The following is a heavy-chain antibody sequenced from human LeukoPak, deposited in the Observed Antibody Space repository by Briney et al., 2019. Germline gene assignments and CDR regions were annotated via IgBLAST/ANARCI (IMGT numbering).Heavy chain of an antibody. V-gene: IGHV3-9*01. CDR1: GFTFDDYA. D-gene: IGHD3-16*01. J-gene: IGHJ4*02. Sequence: GGSLRLSCAASGFTFDDYAMHWVRQPPGKGLEWVSGISWNSGSIGYADSVKGRFTISRDNAKSSLYLQMNRLRAEDTALYYCAKTRDLYSRFDYWGQGTLVTVSS. CDR2: ISWNSGSI. CDR3: AKTRDLYSRFDY.